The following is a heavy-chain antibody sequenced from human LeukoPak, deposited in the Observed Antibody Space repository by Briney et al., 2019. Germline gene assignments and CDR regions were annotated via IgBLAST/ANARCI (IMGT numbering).Heavy chain of an antibody. CDR2: INHSGST. CDR3: ARQVWEHFDY. CDR1: GGSFSGYY. D-gene: IGHD1-26*01. J-gene: IGHJ4*02. V-gene: IGHV4-34*01. Sequence: SETLSLTCAVYGGSFSGYYWSWIRQPPGKGLEWIGEINHSGSTNYNPSLKSRVTISVDTSKNQFSLKLSSVTAADTAVYYCARQVWEHFDYWGQRTLVTVSS.